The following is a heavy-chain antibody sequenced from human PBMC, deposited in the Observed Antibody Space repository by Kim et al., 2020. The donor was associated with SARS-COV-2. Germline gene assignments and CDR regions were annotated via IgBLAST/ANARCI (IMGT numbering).Heavy chain of an antibody. V-gene: IGHV3-48*02. CDR3: ARGQGGAMDC. J-gene: IGHJ4*02. Sequence: DYAASVRGRFTISRENAKNSLYLQMNSLGDEDTSVYYCARGQGGAMDCWGQGTLVTVSS. D-gene: IGHD3-16*01.